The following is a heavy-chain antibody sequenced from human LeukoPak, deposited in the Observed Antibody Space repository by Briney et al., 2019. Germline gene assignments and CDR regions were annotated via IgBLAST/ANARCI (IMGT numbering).Heavy chain of an antibody. CDR3: TTDMLPDTIFGVVIGNLY. V-gene: IGHV3-23*01. D-gene: IGHD3-3*01. J-gene: IGHJ4*02. Sequence: PGGSLRLSCAASGFTFSSYAMSWVRQAPGKGLEWVSAISGSGGSTYYADSVKGRFTISRDNSKNTLYLQMNSLRAEDTAVYYCTTDMLPDTIFGVVIGNLYWGQGTLVTVSS. CDR1: GFTFSSYA. CDR2: ISGSGGST.